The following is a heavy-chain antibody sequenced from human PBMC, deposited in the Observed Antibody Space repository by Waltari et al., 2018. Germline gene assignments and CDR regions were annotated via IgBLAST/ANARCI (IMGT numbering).Heavy chain of an antibody. V-gene: IGHV4-39*01. Sequence: LQLQESGPRLVRPSATLSLICRVSGVPMTSNRHSWAGSRQSPGQGLEWIVTVSYSGTTYISPSLKSRVSVARDTSKNQVSLILGSVTAADMAVYYCATYIGASVGTAAFDVWGQGTMVTVSS. CDR3: ATYIGASVGTAAFDV. CDR1: GVPMTSNRHS. CDR2: VSYSGTT. J-gene: IGHJ3*01. D-gene: IGHD5-12*01.